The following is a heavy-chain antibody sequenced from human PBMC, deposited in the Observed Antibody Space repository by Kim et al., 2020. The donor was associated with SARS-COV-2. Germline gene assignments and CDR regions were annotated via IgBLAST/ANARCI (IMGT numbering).Heavy chain of an antibody. Sequence: GGSLRLSCAACGFIFKSYGMHWVRQAPGKGLEWLALVWYDGTSEYYSDSVMGRFTISRDNSKNTVYLQMDSLRGEDTAMYYCARDRRTYFYFDQWGQGTQVTVSS. V-gene: IGHV3-33*01. CDR1: GFIFKSYG. J-gene: IGHJ4*02. CDR3: ARDRRTYFYFDQ. D-gene: IGHD1-26*01. CDR2: VWYDGTSE.